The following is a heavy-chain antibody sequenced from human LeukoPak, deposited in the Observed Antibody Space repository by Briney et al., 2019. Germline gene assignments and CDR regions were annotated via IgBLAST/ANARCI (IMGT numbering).Heavy chain of an antibody. J-gene: IGHJ3*02. CDR1: GYSISSGYY. CDR2: IYHSGST. Sequence: SETLSLTCTVSGYSISSGYYWGWIRQPPGKGLEWIGSIYHSGSTYYNPSLKSRVTISVDTSKNQFSLKLSSVTAADTAVYYCARFTPYDAFDIWGQGTMVTVSS. D-gene: IGHD2-15*01. CDR3: ARFTPYDAFDI. V-gene: IGHV4-38-2*02.